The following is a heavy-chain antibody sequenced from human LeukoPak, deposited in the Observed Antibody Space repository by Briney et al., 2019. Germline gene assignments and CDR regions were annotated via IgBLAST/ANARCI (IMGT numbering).Heavy chain of an antibody. V-gene: IGHV3-43*02. CDR1: GFSFDDYA. Sequence: PGGSLRLSCAASGFSFDDYAMHWVRQAPGKGLEWVSLISGDGGRTFYADSVKGRFTISRDNSKNSLYQQMNSLRTEDTALYYCAKDIHDRGYPEYWGQGTLVTVSS. CDR3: AKDIHDRGYPEY. CDR2: ISGDGGRT. J-gene: IGHJ4*02. D-gene: IGHD3-22*01.